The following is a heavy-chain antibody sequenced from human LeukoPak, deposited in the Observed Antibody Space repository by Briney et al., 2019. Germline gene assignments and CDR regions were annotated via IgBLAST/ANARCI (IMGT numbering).Heavy chain of an antibody. CDR3: ARGVKYDYDSSGHVPMDV. CDR2: INPSSGST. CDR1: GYTFTIYY. D-gene: IGHD3-22*01. J-gene: IGHJ6*04. Sequence: ASVKVSCKASGYTFTIYYMHWVRQAPGQGLEWMGIINPSSGSTTYGQKFQGRVTMTRDTSTSTVYMELSSLRSEDTAVYYCARGVKYDYDSSGHVPMDVWGKGTTVTIPS. V-gene: IGHV1-46*01.